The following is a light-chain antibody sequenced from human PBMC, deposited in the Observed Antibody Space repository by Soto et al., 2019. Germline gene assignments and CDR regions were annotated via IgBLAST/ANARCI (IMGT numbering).Light chain of an antibody. Sequence: QSVLTQPPSASGTPGQRVTISCSGSSSNIGSNTVNWYQQLPGTAPKLLIYSNNQRPSGVPDRFSGSKSGTSASLAISGLQSEDAADYYCAAWDDSLNGPHVVFGGGTKLTVL. CDR1: SSNIGSNT. CDR3: AAWDDSLNGPHVV. V-gene: IGLV1-44*01. J-gene: IGLJ2*01. CDR2: SNN.